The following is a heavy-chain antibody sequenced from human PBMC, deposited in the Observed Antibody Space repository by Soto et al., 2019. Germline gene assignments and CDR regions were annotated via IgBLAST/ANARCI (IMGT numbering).Heavy chain of an antibody. Sequence: HPGGSLRLSCTASGITLNNYAMTWVRQAPGKGLEWVSSIRPSDDNTYYADSVKGRFTVSRDNSKNTVYSQMDSLRADDAAVYYCAKDVVAWSQGYFDYWGQGALVTVSS. V-gene: IGHV3-23*01. CDR2: IRPSDDNT. CDR1: GITLNNYA. CDR3: AKDVVAWSQGYFDY. J-gene: IGHJ4*02. D-gene: IGHD3-9*01.